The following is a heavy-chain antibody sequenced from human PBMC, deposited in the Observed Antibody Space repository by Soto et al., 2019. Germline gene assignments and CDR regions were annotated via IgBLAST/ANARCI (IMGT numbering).Heavy chain of an antibody. Sequence: QLQLVESGGGVVQPGTPLRLSCAASGFTLSDYAIHWVRQAPGKGLEWVAMISHDGTKTYHAESVRGRFTISRDNSKNTVSLHMNSLRSEDTALYYCASRDYADYGWFDPWGEGTLVTVSS. CDR3: ASRDYADYGWFDP. V-gene: IGHV3-30-3*01. D-gene: IGHD4-17*01. J-gene: IGHJ5*02. CDR1: GFTLSDYA. CDR2: ISHDGTKT.